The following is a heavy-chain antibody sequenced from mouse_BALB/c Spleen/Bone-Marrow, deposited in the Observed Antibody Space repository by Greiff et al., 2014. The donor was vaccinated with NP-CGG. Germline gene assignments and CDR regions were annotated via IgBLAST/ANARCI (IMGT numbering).Heavy chain of an antibody. CDR3: ARLNYGYWFAY. V-gene: IGHV1-4*02. CDR1: GYTFTSYT. D-gene: IGHD1-2*01. CDR2: FSPSSGYI. J-gene: IGHJ3*01. Sequence: QVQLQQSAAELARPGASVKMSCKASGYTFTSYTMHWVKQRPGQGLEWIGYFSPSSGYIEYNQKFKDKTTLTADKSSSTAYIQLSSLTSEDSAVYYCARLNYGYWFAYWGQGTLVTVSA.